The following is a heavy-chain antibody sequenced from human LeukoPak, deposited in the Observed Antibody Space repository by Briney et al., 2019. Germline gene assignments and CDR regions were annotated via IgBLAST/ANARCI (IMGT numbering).Heavy chain of an antibody. Sequence: SETLSLTCTVSGGSISSYYWSWIRQPPGKGLEWIGYIYYSGSTNYNPSLKSRVTISVDTSKNQFSLKLSSVTAADTAVYYCARGGGPTYYYYMDVWGKGTTVTVSS. CDR2: IYYSGST. CDR3: ARGGGPTYYYYMDV. V-gene: IGHV4-59*01. J-gene: IGHJ6*03. CDR1: GGSISSYY. D-gene: IGHD3-16*01.